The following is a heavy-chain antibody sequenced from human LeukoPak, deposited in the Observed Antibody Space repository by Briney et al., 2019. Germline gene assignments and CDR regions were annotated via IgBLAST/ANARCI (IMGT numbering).Heavy chain of an antibody. CDR3: ARKRIADLGDETSFGGPTFDS. J-gene: IGHJ4*02. D-gene: IGHD3-16*01. CDR2: ITSGASAI. V-gene: IGHV3-48*03. CDR1: GFTFKSYH. Sequence: GRSLRLSCVASGFTFKSYHMNWVRQAPGKGLEWLSGITSGASAIYYAPSVKGRFTISKDDDKNSVFLQMSGLAVDGTAVYYCARKRIADLGDETSFGGPTFDSWGQGTLVIVSS.